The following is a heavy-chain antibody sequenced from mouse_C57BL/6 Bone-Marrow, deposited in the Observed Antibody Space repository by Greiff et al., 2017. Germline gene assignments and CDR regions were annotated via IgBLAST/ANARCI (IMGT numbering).Heavy chain of an antibody. V-gene: IGHV3-6*01. CDR3: ARDDGYSAWFAY. CDR2: ISYDGSN. D-gene: IGHD2-3*01. CDR1: GYSITSGYY. Sequence: EVQLQESGPGLVKPSQSLSLTCSVTGYSITSGYYWTWIRQFPGNKLEWMGYISYDGSNNYNPSLKNRISITRDTSKNQFFLKLNSVTTEDTATYYCARDDGYSAWFAYWGQGTLVTVSA. J-gene: IGHJ3*01.